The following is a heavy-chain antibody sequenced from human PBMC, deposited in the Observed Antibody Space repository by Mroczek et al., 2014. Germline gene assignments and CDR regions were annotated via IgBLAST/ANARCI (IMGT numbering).Heavy chain of an antibody. Sequence: QVQLVESGPGLVKPSETLSLTCTVSGGSISSSSYYWGWIRQPPGKGLEWIGSIYYSGSTYYNPSLKSRVTISVDTSKNQFSLKLSSVTAADTAVYYCARPTLIAVAGTSQPEQDAFDIWGQGTMVTVSS. CDR1: GGSISSSSYY. V-gene: IGHV4-39*01. J-gene: IGHJ3*02. CDR3: ARPTLIAVAGTSQPEQDAFDI. CDR2: IYYSGST. D-gene: IGHD6-19*01.